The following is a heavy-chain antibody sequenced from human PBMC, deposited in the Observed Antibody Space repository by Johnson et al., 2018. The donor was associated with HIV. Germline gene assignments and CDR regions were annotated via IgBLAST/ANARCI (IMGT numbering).Heavy chain of an antibody. V-gene: IGHV3-30-3*01. Sequence: VQLVESGGGVVQPGRSLRLSCAASGFTFSNYAIHWVRQAPGKGLEWVALISYDGSNKYYADSVKGRFTISRDNSKNTLYLQMNSLRAEDTAVYYCARDSLAHDAFDIWGQGTMVTVSS. CDR3: ARDSLAHDAFDI. CDR2: ISYDGSNK. J-gene: IGHJ3*02. CDR1: GFTFSNYA.